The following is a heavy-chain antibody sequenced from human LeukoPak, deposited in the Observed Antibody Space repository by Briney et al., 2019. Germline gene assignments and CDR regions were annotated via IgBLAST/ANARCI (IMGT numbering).Heavy chain of an antibody. V-gene: IGHV1-24*01. CDR2: FDPEDGET. J-gene: IGHJ4*02. D-gene: IGHD4-17*01. CDR1: GYTLTELS. Sequence: ASVKVSCKVSGYTLTELSMHWVRQAPGKGLEWMGGFDPEDGETIYAQKFQGRVTMTEDTSTDTAYMELSSLRSEDTAAYYCATDYGDYGREFTFDYWGQGTLVTVSS. CDR3: ATDYGDYGREFTFDY.